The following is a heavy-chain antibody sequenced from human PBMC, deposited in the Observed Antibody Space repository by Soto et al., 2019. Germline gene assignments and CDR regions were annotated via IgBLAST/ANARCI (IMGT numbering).Heavy chain of an antibody. CDR2: ISAYNGNT. J-gene: IGHJ4*02. V-gene: IGHV1-18*04. Sequence: ASVKVSCKASGYTFTSYGISWVRQAPGQGLEWMGWISAYNGNTNYAQKLQGRVTMTTDTSTSTAYMELRSLRSDDTAVYYCARQSRITIFGVVIKTLTSNYFDYWGQGTLVTVSS. D-gene: IGHD3-3*01. CDR1: GYTFTSYG. CDR3: ARQSRITIFGVVIKTLTSNYFDY.